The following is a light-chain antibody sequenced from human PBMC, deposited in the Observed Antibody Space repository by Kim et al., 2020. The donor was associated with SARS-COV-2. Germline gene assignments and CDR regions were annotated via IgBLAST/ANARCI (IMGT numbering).Light chain of an antibody. CDR2: DAS. J-gene: IGKJ4*01. V-gene: IGKV3-11*01. CDR1: QSVSSY. Sequence: EIVLTQSPDTLSVSPGERATLSCRASQSVSSYLAWYQQKAGQAPRLLIYDASNRATGIPPRFSGSGSGTDFTLTISSLEPEDFAVYYCQQRTNWPLTFGGVTKVDIK. CDR3: QQRTNWPLT.